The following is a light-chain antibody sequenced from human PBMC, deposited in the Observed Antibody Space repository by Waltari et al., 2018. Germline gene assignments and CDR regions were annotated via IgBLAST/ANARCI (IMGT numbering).Light chain of an antibody. CDR3: QQTNSFPRT. CDR2: SAS. CDR1: QGIDNW. V-gene: IGKV1-12*01. Sequence: DIQMTQSPSFVSASVGDRATITCRASQGIDNWFAWYQQKPGKAPKFLIYSASSLQSGVPSRFVGSGSGTDFILTISRLQPEDFATYYCQQTNSFPRTFGQGTKVAIK. J-gene: IGKJ1*01.